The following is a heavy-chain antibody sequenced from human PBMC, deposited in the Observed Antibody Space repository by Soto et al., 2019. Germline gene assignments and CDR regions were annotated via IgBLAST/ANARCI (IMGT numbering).Heavy chain of an antibody. CDR3: AGQTFTIAAASYGRSNWFDP. CDR1: GGSITSSSHF. Sequence: ETLSLTCSASGGSITSSSHFWGWARQPPGKGLEWIGTIYFTGNTYYTPSLKSRLTMSIDTSKNEFSLRLNSVTAADTAVYYCAGQTFTIAAASYGRSNWFDPWGPGTLVTVSS. CDR2: IYFTGNT. J-gene: IGHJ5*02. V-gene: IGHV4-39*01. D-gene: IGHD6-25*01.